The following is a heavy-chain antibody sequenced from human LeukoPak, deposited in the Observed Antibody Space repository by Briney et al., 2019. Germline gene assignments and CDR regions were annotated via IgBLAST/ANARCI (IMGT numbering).Heavy chain of an antibody. V-gene: IGHV3-23*01. Sequence: GGSLRLSCAPSGFTSSSYAMSWVREAPGKGLEWVLAISGSGGSTYYADSVKGRFTISRDNSTNTLYLQMNSLRVEDTAVYDCAKYLSITMVRGVTDPWAFDAFDIWGQGTMVTVSS. CDR1: GFTSSSYA. J-gene: IGHJ3*02. CDR2: ISGSGGST. D-gene: IGHD3-10*01. CDR3: AKYLSITMVRGVTDPWAFDAFDI.